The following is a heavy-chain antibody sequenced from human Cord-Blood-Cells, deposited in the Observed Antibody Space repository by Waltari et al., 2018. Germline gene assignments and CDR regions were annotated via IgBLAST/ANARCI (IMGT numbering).Heavy chain of an antibody. V-gene: IGHV4-61*09. J-gene: IGHJ4*02. CDR1: GGSISSGSYY. CDR3: ARETGYSSSFDY. Sequence: QVQLQESGPGLVKSSQTLSLTCTVSGGSISSGSYYRSWLRQPAGKGLEWIGYIYTSGSTNYNPSLKSRVTISVDTSKNQFSLKLSSVTAADTAVYYCARETGYSSSFDYWGQGTLVTVSS. CDR2: IYTSGST. D-gene: IGHD6-6*01.